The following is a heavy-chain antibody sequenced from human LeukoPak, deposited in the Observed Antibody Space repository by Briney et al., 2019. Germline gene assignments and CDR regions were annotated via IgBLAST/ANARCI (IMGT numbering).Heavy chain of an antibody. CDR1: GGSISSYY. CDR3: ARVSSGWFGDDAFDI. Sequence: PSETLSLTCTVSGGSISSYYWSWIRQPPGKGLEWIGYIYCSGSTNYNPSLKSRVTISVDTSKNQFSLKLSSVTAADTAVYYCARVSSGWFGDDAFDIWGQGTMVTVSS. CDR2: IYCSGST. D-gene: IGHD6-19*01. V-gene: IGHV4-59*01. J-gene: IGHJ3*02.